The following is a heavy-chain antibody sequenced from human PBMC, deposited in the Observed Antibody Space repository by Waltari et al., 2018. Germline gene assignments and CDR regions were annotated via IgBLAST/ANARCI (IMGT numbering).Heavy chain of an antibody. Sequence: QVQLQESGPGLVKPSETLSLTCTVSGGSISSHYWSWIRQPPGKGLEWIGYIYYSGSTNYNPSLKSRVTISVDTSKNQFSLKLSSVTAADTAVYYCAGGRGKYDYWGQGTLVTVSS. CDR3: AGGRGKYDY. V-gene: IGHV4-59*11. CDR2: IYYSGST. D-gene: IGHD3-16*01. J-gene: IGHJ4*02. CDR1: GGSISSHY.